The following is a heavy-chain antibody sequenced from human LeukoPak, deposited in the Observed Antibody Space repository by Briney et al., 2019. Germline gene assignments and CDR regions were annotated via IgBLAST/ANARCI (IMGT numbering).Heavy chain of an antibody. CDR3: AREGYYDSSGYYSRIYTDAFDI. D-gene: IGHD3-22*01. Sequence: PSETLSLTCTVSGGSISSYYWSWIRQPPGKGLEWIGYIYYSGSTNYNPSLKSRVTISEDTSKNQFSLKLSSVTAADTAVYYCAREGYYDSSGYYSRIYTDAFDIWGQGTMVTVSS. CDR2: IYYSGST. CDR1: GGSISSYY. J-gene: IGHJ3*02. V-gene: IGHV4-59*01.